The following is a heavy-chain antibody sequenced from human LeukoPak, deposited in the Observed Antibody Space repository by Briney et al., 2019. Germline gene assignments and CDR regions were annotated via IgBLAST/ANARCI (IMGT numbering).Heavy chain of an antibody. CDR1: GFTFSSYS. Sequence: GGSLRLSCAASGFTFSSYSMNWVRQAPGKGLEWVSSISSSSYIYYADSVKGRFTISRDNAKNSLYLQMNSLRAEDTAVYYCARARNCSSISCSRLDYWGQGTLVTVSS. D-gene: IGHD2-2*01. J-gene: IGHJ4*02. V-gene: IGHV3-21*01. CDR3: ARARNCSSISCSRLDY. CDR2: ISSSSYI.